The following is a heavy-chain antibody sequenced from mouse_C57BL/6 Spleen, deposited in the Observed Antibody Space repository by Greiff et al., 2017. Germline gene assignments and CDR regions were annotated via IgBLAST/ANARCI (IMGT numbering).Heavy chain of an antibody. V-gene: IGHV5-9-1*02. CDR1: GFTFSSYA. J-gene: IGHJ4*01. CDR2: ISSGGDYI. D-gene: IGHD2-4*01. Sequence: EVKVVESGEGLVKPGGSLKLSCAASGFTFSSYAMSWVRQTPEKRLEWVAYISSGGDYIYYADTVKGRFTISRDNARNTLYLQMSSLKSEDTAMYYCTREGDYDGDYAMDYWGQGTSVTVSS. CDR3: TREGDYDGDYAMDY.